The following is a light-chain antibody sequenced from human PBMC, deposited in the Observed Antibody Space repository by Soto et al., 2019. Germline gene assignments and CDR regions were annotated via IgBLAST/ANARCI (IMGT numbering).Light chain of an antibody. CDR3: SSYTSRRTQV. Sequence: QSVLTQPASVSGSPGQSITISCTGTSSDVGTYNYVSWYQQHPGKAPKLMIYEVSNRPSGVSNRFSGSKSGNTASLTISGLQAEDEADYYCSSYTSRRTQVFGTGTKLTVL. J-gene: IGLJ1*01. CDR2: EVS. CDR1: SSDVGTYNY. V-gene: IGLV2-14*01.